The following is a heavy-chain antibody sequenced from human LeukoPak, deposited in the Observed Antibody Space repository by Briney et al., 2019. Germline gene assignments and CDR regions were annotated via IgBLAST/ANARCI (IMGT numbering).Heavy chain of an antibody. CDR2: IYYSGST. J-gene: IGHJ4*02. D-gene: IGHD2-15*01. V-gene: IGHV4-39*01. Sequence: PSETLSLTCTVSGGSISSSSYYWGWIRQPPGKGLEWIGSIYYSGSTYYNPSLKSRVTISVDTSKNQFSLKLSSVTAADTAVYYCARLIPYCSGGSCKEFDYWGQGTLVTVSS. CDR1: GGSISSSSYY. CDR3: ARLIPYCSGGSCKEFDY.